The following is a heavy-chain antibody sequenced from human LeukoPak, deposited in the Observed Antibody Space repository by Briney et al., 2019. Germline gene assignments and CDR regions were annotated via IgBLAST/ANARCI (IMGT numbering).Heavy chain of an antibody. Sequence: PGGSLRLSCAASGFTFSSYAMSWVRQAPGKGLEWVSAISGSGGSTYYADSVKGRFTTSRDNSKNTLYLQMNSLRAEDTAVYYCAKLEILWFGELSDAFDIWGQGTMVTVSS. CDR3: AKLEILWFGELSDAFDI. CDR1: GFTFSSYA. D-gene: IGHD3-10*01. CDR2: ISGSGGST. V-gene: IGHV3-23*01. J-gene: IGHJ3*02.